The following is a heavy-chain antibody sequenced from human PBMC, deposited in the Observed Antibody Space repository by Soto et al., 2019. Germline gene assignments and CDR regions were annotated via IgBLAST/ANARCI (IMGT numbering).Heavy chain of an antibody. D-gene: IGHD3-16*01. CDR2: MRPNSGGA. CDR3: ARDPHEGVYDY. J-gene: IGHJ4*02. Sequence: QVQLVQSGAEVKKPGASVKVSCKASGYTFTGYYLHWIRQAPGQGLEWMGWMRPNSGGANYAQKFQGRVSMTRDTSISTFYMELSRLRSDDTAVYYCARDPHEGVYDYSGQGTLVTVSS. V-gene: IGHV1-2*02. CDR1: GYTFTGYY.